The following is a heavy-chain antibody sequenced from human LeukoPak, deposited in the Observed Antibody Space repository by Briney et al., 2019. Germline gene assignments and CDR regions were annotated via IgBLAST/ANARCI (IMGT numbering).Heavy chain of an antibody. J-gene: IGHJ4*02. CDR3: ARGPRERDPNPDY. D-gene: IGHD2-21*02. CDR2: ISSSSSYV. V-gene: IGHV3-21*01. Sequence: GGSLRLSCAASGFTFSSYSMNWVRQAPGKGLEWVSSISSSSSYVYYADSVKGRFTISRDNAKNSLYLQMNSLRAEDTAVYYCARGPRERDPNPDYWGQGTLVTVSS. CDR1: GFTFSSYS.